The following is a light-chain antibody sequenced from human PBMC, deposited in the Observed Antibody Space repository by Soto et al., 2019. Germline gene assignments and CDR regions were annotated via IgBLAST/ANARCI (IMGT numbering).Light chain of an antibody. V-gene: IGLV1-51*01. CDR3: GTWHSGLGTFV. CDR1: SSNIGNNY. J-gene: IGLJ2*01. CDR2: DNN. Sequence: QAVVTQPPSVSAAPGQKVTISCSGSSSNIGNNYVSWYQQLPGTAPKLLIYDNNLRPSGIPDRFSGSKSGTSATLGITGLQTGDEADYYCGTWHSGLGTFVFGGGTKLTVL.